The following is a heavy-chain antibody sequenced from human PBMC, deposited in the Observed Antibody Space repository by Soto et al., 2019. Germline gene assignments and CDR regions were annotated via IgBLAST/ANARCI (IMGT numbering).Heavy chain of an antibody. CDR3: AREGWVLAEDY. J-gene: IGHJ4*02. D-gene: IGHD1-26*01. CDR2: ISSSGSTI. CDR1: GFTFSDYY. Sequence: QVQLVESGGGLVKPGGSLRLSCAASGFTFSDYYMSWIRQAPGKGLEWVSYISSSGSTIYYADSVKGRFTISRDNAKNSLYRQRNGLGAEDAAVYSWAREGWVLAEDYRGQGTLVTVSS. V-gene: IGHV3-11*01.